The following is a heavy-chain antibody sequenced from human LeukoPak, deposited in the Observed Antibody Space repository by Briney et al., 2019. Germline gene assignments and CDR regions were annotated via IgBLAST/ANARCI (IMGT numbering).Heavy chain of an antibody. J-gene: IGHJ3*02. D-gene: IGHD5-24*01. V-gene: IGHV3-23*01. CDR1: GFTFSNYA. CDR3: ARVKMATWKLDAFDI. Sequence: GGSLRLSCAASGFTFSNYAMTWVRQAPGKGLEWVSAISGSGGNSYYADSVKGRFTISRDNAKNSLYLQMNSLRAEDTAVYYCARVKMATWKLDAFDIWGQGTMVTVSS. CDR2: ISGSGGNS.